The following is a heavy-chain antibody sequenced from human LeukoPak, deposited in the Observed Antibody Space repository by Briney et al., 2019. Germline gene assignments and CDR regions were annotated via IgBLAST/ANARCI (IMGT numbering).Heavy chain of an antibody. Sequence: ASVKVSCKASGYTFTGYYMHWVRQAPGQGLEWMGWINPNSGGTNYAQKFQGRVTMTRDTSISTAYMELSRLRSDDTAVYYCARDPIVVVPNYYYYGMDVWGQGTTVTVSS. CDR3: ARDPIVVVPNYYYYGMDV. J-gene: IGHJ6*02. D-gene: IGHD2-2*01. CDR1: GYTFTGYY. V-gene: IGHV1-2*02. CDR2: INPNSGGT.